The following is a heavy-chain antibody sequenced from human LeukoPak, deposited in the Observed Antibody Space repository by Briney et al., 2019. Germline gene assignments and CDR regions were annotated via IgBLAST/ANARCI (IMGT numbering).Heavy chain of an antibody. CDR1: GGSFSGYY. Sequence: SETLSLTCAVYGGSFSGYYWSWIRQPPGKGLEWIGEINHSGSTNYNPSLKSRVTISVDTSKNQFSLKLSSVTAADTAVYYCASAPSVVKVDYWGQGTLVTVSS. J-gene: IGHJ4*02. V-gene: IGHV4-34*01. CDR2: INHSGST. D-gene: IGHD3-22*01. CDR3: ASAPSVVKVDY.